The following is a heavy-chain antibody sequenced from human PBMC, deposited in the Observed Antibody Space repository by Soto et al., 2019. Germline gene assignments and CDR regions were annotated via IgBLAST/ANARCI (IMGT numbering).Heavy chain of an antibody. D-gene: IGHD2-8*01. CDR3: ARDPAKGFMPDHADP. CDR2: ISAYNGNT. CDR1: GYTFTSYG. J-gene: IGHJ5*02. V-gene: IGHV1-18*04. Sequence: ASVKVSCKASGYTFTSYGISWVRQAPGQGLEWMGWISAYNGNTNYAQKLQGRVTMTTDTSTSTAYMELRSLRSDDTAVYYCARDPAKGFMPDHADPWGQGTLVTVYS.